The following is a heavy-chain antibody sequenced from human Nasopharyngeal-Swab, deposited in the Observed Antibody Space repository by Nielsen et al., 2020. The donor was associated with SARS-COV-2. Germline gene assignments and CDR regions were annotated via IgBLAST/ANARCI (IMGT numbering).Heavy chain of an antibody. Sequence: LTCAASGFTFSSYGMHWVRQAPGKGLEWVAVISYDGSNKYYADSVKGRFTISRDNSKNTLYLQMNSLRAEDTAVYYCARASRGTSTRTFDYWGQGTLVTVSS. D-gene: IGHD1-1*01. CDR2: ISYDGSNK. CDR1: GFTFSSYG. V-gene: IGHV3-30*03. J-gene: IGHJ4*02. CDR3: ARASRGTSTRTFDY.